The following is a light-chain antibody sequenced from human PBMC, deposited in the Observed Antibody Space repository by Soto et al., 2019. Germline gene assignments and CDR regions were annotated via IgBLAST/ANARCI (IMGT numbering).Light chain of an antibody. CDR3: SSYSISTAYL. V-gene: IGLV2-14*01. Sequence: QSVLTQPASVSGSPGQSITISCTGTSSDVGGYDYVSWYQLHPGKAPKLMIFEVSNRPSGVSYRFSGSKSDNTASLTISGLQVEDEADYFCSSYSISTAYLFGTGTKVTVL. CDR1: SSDVGGYDY. J-gene: IGLJ1*01. CDR2: EVS.